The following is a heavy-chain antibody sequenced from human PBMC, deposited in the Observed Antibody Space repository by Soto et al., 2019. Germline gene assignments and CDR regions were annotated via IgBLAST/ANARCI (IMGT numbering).Heavy chain of an antibody. CDR1: GFTFYNYA. CDR3: AKKGLGSLATYCTTGDCHYAFDV. V-gene: IGHV3-23*01. CDR2: ISGGGDGT. D-gene: IGHD2-8*01. Sequence: EVHLLESGGGLVRPGGSLRLSCAASGFTFYNYAMNWVRQAPGKGLEWVSTISGGGDGTYYADSVKGRFTISRDNSRNTVYLQRNSLRAEDTAVYYCAKKGLGSLATYCTTGDCHYAFDVWGQGTLVTVSS. J-gene: IGHJ3*01.